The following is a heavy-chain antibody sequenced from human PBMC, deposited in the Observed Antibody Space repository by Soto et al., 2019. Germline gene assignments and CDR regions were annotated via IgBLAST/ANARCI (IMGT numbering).Heavy chain of an antibody. V-gene: IGHV4-34*01. CDR3: ARGGVGLELHSDFDY. J-gene: IGHJ4*02. CDR2: INHSGST. D-gene: IGHD1-7*01. Sequence: PSETLSLTCAVYGGSFSGYYWSWIRQPPGKGLEWIGEINHSGSTNYNPSLKSRVTISVDTSKNQFSLKLSSVTAADTAVYYCARGGVGLELHSDFDYWGQGTLVTVSS. CDR1: GGSFSGYY.